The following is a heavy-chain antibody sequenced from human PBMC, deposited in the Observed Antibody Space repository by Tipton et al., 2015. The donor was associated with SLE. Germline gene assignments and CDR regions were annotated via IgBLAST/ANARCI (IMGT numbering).Heavy chain of an antibody. V-gene: IGHV4-59*12. CDR1: GGSISSNN. D-gene: IGHD1-14*01. Sequence: TLSLTCTVSGGSISSNNCYWVWQPQGQGQERDGNIYYYYSASSNYNLTLKGRVPISVDTSKNQFSLKLSSVTAADTAVYYCASLSRVACNNLAYCRQALLAIVS. CDR3: ASLSRVACNNLAY. J-gene: IGHJ4*02. CDR2: IYYYYSASS.